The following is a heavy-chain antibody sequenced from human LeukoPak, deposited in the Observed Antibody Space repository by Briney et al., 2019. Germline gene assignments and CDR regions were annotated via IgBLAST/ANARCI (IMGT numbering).Heavy chain of an antibody. CDR1: GGSISSSSYY. J-gene: IGHJ5*02. Sequence: SETLSLTCTVSGGSISSSSYYWGWIRQPPGKGLEWIGEINHSGSTNYNPSLKSRVTISVDTSKNQFSLKLSSVTAADTAVYYCARSSPYDSSGSAYWFDPWGQGTLVTVSS. CDR3: ARSSPYDSSGSAYWFDP. D-gene: IGHD3-22*01. V-gene: IGHV4-39*07. CDR2: INHSGST.